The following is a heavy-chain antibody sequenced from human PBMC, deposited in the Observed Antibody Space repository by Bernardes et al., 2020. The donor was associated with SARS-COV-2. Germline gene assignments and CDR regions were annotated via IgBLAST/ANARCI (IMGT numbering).Heavy chain of an antibody. D-gene: IGHD3-22*01. Sequence: GGSLRLSCVVSGFNFGFHGMHWVRQAPGKGLQWVANIWSDSSNKYYTDSVRGRFTISRDNSKTTLYMQMNDLRDEDTAVYYCARSHRDSSRYAYFYDNWGQGTLVTVAS. CDR2: IWSDSSNK. J-gene: IGHJ4*02. CDR1: GFNFGFHG. V-gene: IGHV3-33*01. CDR3: ARSHRDSSRYAYFYDN.